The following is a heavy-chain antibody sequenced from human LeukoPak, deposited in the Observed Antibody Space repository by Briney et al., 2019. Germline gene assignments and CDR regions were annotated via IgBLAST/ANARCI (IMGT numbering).Heavy chain of an antibody. Sequence: GESLKISCKGSGYSFTSYWIGWVRQMPGKGLEWMGIIYPGDSDTRYSPSFQGQVTISADKSISTAYLQWSSLKASDTAMYYYARDWTDKITVATDHYYYGMDVWGQGTTVTVSS. CDR2: IYPGDSDT. CDR3: ARDWTDKITVATDHYYYGMDV. D-gene: IGHD4-23*01. CDR1: GYSFTSYW. J-gene: IGHJ6*02. V-gene: IGHV5-51*01.